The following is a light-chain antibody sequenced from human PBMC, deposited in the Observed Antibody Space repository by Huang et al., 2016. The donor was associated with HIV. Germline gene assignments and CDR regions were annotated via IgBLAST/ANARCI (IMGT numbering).Light chain of an antibody. Sequence: DIVMTQSPLSLPVTPGEPASISCRSSQSLLHSNGYNYLDWYLQKPGQSPHLLIYLGSNRASGVPYRFSGSGSGTDFTLTISRVEAEDVGVYYCMQALQTSVTFGQGTKVEIK. CDR1: QSLLHSNGYNY. CDR3: MQALQTSVT. J-gene: IGKJ1*01. CDR2: LGS. V-gene: IGKV2-28*01.